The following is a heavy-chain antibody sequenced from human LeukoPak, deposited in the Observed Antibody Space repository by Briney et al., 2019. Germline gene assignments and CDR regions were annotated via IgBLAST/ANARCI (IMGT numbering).Heavy chain of an antibody. Sequence: GGSLRLSCAASGFMFSTYWMRWVRQAPGKGLEWVASIKQDGSDKYYVDSVKGRFTISRDNAENSLYLQMNSLRAEDTALYYCARDGSIFGVVNDYWGQGTLVTVSS. CDR2: IKQDGSDK. J-gene: IGHJ4*02. CDR1: GFMFSTYW. V-gene: IGHV3-7*05. D-gene: IGHD3-3*01. CDR3: ARDGSIFGVVNDY.